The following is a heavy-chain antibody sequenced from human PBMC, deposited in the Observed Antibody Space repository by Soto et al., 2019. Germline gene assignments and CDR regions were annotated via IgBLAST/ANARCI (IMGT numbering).Heavy chain of an antibody. CDR2: ISDDGSTT. CDR1: GFTFSAYW. CDR3: TRGPRVSSTGTGAH. V-gene: IGHV3-74*01. J-gene: IGHJ4*02. D-gene: IGHD1-1*01. Sequence: GGSLRLSCEVSGFTFSAYWMHWVRQVPGKGLIWVSRISDDGSTTTYADSVKGRFTISRDNAKNTLYLQMNSLRADDTGLYYCTRGPRVSSTGTGAHWGQGTLVTVSS.